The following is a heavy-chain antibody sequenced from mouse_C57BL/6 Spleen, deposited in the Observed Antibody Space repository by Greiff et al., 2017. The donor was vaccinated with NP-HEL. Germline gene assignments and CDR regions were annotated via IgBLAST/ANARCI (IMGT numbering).Heavy chain of an antibody. CDR3: ARGQLWPYYFDY. Sequence: VQLQESGPELVKPGASVKISYKASGYAFSSSWMNWVKQRPGKGLEWIGRIYPGDGDTNYNGKFKGKATLTADKSSSTAYMQLSSLTSEDSAVSFCARGQLWPYYFDYWGQGTTLTVSS. CDR1: GYAFSSSW. CDR2: IYPGDGDT. J-gene: IGHJ2*01. V-gene: IGHV1-82*01. D-gene: IGHD3-2*01.